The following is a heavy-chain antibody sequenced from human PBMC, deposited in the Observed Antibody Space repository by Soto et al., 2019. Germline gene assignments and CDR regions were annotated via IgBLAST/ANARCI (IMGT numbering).Heavy chain of an antibody. D-gene: IGHD5-18*01. Sequence: EVQLVESGGGLVQPGGSLRLSCAASGFTVSSNYMSWVRQAPGKGLEWVSVIYSGGSAYYADSVKGRFTISRDNSKNTLYLQMTSLRAEDTAVYYGARHGYSYGGGYFDYWGQGTLVTVSS. CDR3: ARHGYSYGGGYFDY. V-gene: IGHV3-66*04. J-gene: IGHJ4*02. CDR1: GFTVSSNY. CDR2: IYSGGSA.